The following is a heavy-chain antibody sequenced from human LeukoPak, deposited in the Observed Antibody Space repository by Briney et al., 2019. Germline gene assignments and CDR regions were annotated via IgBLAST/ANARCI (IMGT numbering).Heavy chain of an antibody. CDR2: ISAYNGNT. D-gene: IGHD6-19*01. J-gene: IGHJ1*01. CDR3: ARDSLTLYGSGRLPFQH. Sequence: ASVKVSCKASGYTFTSYGISWVRQAPGQGLEWMGWISAYNGNTNYAQKLQGRVTMTTDTSTSTAYMELRSLRSDDTAVYYCARDSLTLYGSGRLPFQHWGQGTLVTVSS. CDR1: GYTFTSYG. V-gene: IGHV1-18*04.